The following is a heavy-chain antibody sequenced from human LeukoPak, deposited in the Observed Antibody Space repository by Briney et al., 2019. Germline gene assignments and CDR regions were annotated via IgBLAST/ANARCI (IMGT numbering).Heavy chain of an antibody. CDR1: GFTFSSYT. Sequence: GGSLRLSCAASGFTFSSYTMNWVRQAPGKGLEWVSSISSSSSYIYYADSVKSRFTISRDNAKNSLYLQMNSLRAEDTAVYYCARDQGGSSTVTTADYWGQGTLVTVSS. J-gene: IGHJ4*02. V-gene: IGHV3-21*01. CDR2: ISSSSSYI. D-gene: IGHD4-11*01. CDR3: ARDQGGSSTVTTADY.